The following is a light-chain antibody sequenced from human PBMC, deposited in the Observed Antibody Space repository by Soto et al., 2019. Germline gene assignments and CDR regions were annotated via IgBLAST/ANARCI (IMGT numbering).Light chain of an antibody. CDR3: CSYAGSYTYV. J-gene: IGLJ1*01. V-gene: IGLV2-11*01. CDR1: SIDVGGYNY. Sequence: QSALTHPRSVSGSPGQSVTISCTGTSIDVGGYNYVSWYQQHPGKAPKLMIYDVRRRPSGVPDRFSRSTSGNTASLTISALQDEDEADYYFCSYAGSYTYVFGTGTKLTVL. CDR2: DVR.